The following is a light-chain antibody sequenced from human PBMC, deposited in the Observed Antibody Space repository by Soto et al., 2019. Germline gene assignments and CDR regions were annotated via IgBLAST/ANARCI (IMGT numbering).Light chain of an antibody. V-gene: IGLV2-14*01. CDR2: EVS. Sequence: QSALTQPASVSGSPGQSITFSCTGTRSDIGGYNYVSWYQQHPGKAPKLMIYEVSNRPSGVSDRFSGSKSGNTASLTISGLQAEDEADYYCTSYTSSTTNYVFGTGTKLTVL. J-gene: IGLJ1*01. CDR1: RSDIGGYNY. CDR3: TSYTSSTTNYV.